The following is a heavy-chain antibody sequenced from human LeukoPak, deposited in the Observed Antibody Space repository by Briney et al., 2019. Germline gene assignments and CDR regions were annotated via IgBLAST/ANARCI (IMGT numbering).Heavy chain of an antibody. CDR1: GFTYDDYA. CDR3: TKRTPTLDDP. Sequence: PGRSLRLSCAASGFTYDDYAMHWVRQAPGKGLEWVSGISWNSGSIGYADSVKGRFTISRDNSKNTLYVQMNSLRAEDTAVYYCTKRTPTLDDPWGQGTLVTVSS. J-gene: IGHJ5*02. D-gene: IGHD1-1*01. CDR2: ISWNSGSI. V-gene: IGHV3-9*01.